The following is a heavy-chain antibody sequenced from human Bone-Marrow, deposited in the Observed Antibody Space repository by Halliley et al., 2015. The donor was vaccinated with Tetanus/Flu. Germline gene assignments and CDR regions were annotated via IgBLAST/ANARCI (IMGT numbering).Heavy chain of an antibody. Sequence: SLRLSCAVSGFTFSDYYMSWIRQAPGKGLEWISYISGTGKTISYADSVKGRITITRDNAKHSLYLQMDSLSAKDTALYYCVRDLGNYFDLWGLGTLFTVSP. V-gene: IGHV3-11*01. J-gene: IGHJ4*02. CDR3: VRDLGNYFDL. CDR2: ISGTGKTI. CDR1: GFTFSDYY.